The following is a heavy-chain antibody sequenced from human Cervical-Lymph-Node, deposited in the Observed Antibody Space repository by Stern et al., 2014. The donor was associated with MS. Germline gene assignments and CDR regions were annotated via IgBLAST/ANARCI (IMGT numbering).Heavy chain of an antibody. V-gene: IGHV3-30-3*01. Sequence: VQLVESGGGVVQPGRSLSLSCVVSGFTFSTYAMHWVRQAPGKGLEWVAFVSYDGTQRNSTDSVKARFTISRDNSKNTLYLHMNSLRDEDTAVYFCARGGRGVGLEYWGQGVLVTVSS. D-gene: IGHD3-10*01. CDR1: GFTFSTYA. CDR2: VSYDGTQR. J-gene: IGHJ4*02. CDR3: ARGGRGVGLEY.